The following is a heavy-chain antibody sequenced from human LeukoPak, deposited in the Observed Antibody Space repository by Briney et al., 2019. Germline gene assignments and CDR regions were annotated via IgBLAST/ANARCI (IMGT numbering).Heavy chain of an antibody. CDR3: AKARIASAGTGAFDV. J-gene: IGHJ3*01. CDR1: GFTVSSYG. CDR2: FSATDGSA. V-gene: IGHV3-23*01. D-gene: IGHD6-13*01. Sequence: GGSLRLSCAASGFTVSSYGMTWVRQAPGKGLEWVSAFSATDGSAQYAETVKGRFTISRDNSKNSLYLQMNSLRDEDTAVYYCAKARIASAGTGAFDVWGQGTMVTVSS.